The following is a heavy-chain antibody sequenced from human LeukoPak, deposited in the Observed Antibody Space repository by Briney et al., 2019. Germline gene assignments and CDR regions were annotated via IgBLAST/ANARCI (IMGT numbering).Heavy chain of an antibody. D-gene: IGHD3-10*01. J-gene: IGHJ4*02. CDR3: ARDSGRSATYFNY. CDR2: ISYDSGKT. Sequence: PGRSLRLSCAASGFTFSNFAMHSVRQAPGKGVEWVAGISYDSGKTSYADSVRGRFTISRDTVKHPLYLQMNGLRAEDTAVYYCARDSGRSATYFNYWGQGTLVTVSS. CDR1: GFTFSNFA. V-gene: IGHV3-30*04.